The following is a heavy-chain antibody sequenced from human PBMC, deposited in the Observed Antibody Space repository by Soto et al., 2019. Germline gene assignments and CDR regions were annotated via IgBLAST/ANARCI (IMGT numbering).Heavy chain of an antibody. J-gene: IGHJ4*02. CDR3: AGDPFYYASGF. CDR2: ISGDGTTQ. CDR1: GFKFGDHY. D-gene: IGHD3-10*01. Sequence: QVQLVESGGGLVEPGGSLRLSCAASGFKFGDHYMTWIRQAPGKGLEWVSKISGDGTTQYYADSVKGRFTVSRDNAKNSRHLQMNSLRAEDTALYYCAGDPFYYASGFWGQGTLVTVSS. V-gene: IGHV3-11*01.